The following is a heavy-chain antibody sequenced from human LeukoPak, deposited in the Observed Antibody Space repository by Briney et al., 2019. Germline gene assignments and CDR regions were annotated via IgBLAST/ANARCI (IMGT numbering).Heavy chain of an antibody. Sequence: TSETLSLTCTVSGGSISSSSYYWGWIRQPPGKGLEWIGSIYYSGSTYYNPSLKSRVTISVDTSKNQFSLKLSSVTAADTAVYYCARRVDTATHYFDYWGQGTLVTVSS. CDR2: IYYSGST. V-gene: IGHV4-39*07. J-gene: IGHJ4*02. CDR3: ARRVDTATHYFDY. CDR1: GGSISSSSYY. D-gene: IGHD5-18*01.